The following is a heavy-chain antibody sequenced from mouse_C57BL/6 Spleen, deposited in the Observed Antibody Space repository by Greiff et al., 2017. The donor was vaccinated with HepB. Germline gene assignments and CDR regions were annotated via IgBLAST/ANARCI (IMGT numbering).Heavy chain of an antibody. J-gene: IGHJ2*01. CDR3: ATLDYGSRGFGY. D-gene: IGHD1-1*01. V-gene: IGHV14-2*01. Sequence: EVKLMESGAELVKPGASVKLSCTASGFNITGYYMHWVKQRTEQGLEWIGRIVPEDGETKYAPKFQGKATITADTSSNTAYLQLSSLTSEDTAVYYCATLDYGSRGFGYWGQGTPLTVSS. CDR1: GFNITGYY. CDR2: IVPEDGET.